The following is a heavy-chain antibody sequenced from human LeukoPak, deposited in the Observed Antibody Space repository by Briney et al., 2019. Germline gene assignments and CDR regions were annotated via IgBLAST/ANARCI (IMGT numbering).Heavy chain of an antibody. CDR2: IYYSGST. D-gene: IGHD1-26*01. CDR1: GGSISSYY. V-gene: IGHV4-59*08. J-gene: IGHJ4*02. CDR3: ARLYGGSYLRPLGPAIDY. Sequence: KPSETLSLTCTVSGGSISSYYWSWIRQPPGKGLEWIGYIYYSGSTNYNPSLKSRVTISVDTSKNQFSLKLSSVTAADTAVYYCARLYGGSYLRPLGPAIDYWGQGTLVTVSS.